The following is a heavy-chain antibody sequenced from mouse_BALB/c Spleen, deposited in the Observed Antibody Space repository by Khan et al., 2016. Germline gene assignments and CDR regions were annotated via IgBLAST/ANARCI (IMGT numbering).Heavy chain of an antibody. CDR1: GYSITSDYA. Sequence: EVQLQESGPGLVKPSQSLSLTCTVTGYSITSDYAWNWIRQFPGNKLEWMGYINYSGITNYNPSLKSRISITRDTSKNQFFLQLNSVTTEDTATYYCARGYLRRGVFCAYWGQGTLVTVSA. J-gene: IGHJ3*01. CDR2: INYSGIT. D-gene: IGHD2-12*01. V-gene: IGHV3-2*02. CDR3: ARGYLRRGVFCAY.